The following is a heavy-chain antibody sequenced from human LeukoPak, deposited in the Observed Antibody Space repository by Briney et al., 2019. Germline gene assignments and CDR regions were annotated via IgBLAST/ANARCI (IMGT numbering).Heavy chain of an antibody. CDR1: GFTFGDYA. V-gene: IGHV3-74*01. Sequence: GGSLRLSCTTSGFTFGDYAMSWVRQAPGKGLVWVSRINSDGSNTRYADSAKGRFTISRDNAKNTLYLQMNSLRAEDTAVYYCARDCGTSDYYFDYWGQGTLVTVSS. CDR3: ARDCGTSDYYFDY. J-gene: IGHJ4*02. CDR2: INSDGSNT. D-gene: IGHD2-21*01.